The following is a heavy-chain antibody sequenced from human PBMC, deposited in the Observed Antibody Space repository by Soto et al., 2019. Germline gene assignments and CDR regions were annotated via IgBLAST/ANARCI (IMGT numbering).Heavy chain of an antibody. CDR2: VSYDGDDQ. J-gene: IGHJ5*02. CDR1: GFTFRGSE. V-gene: IGHV3-30-3*01. Sequence: QVQLVESGGGVVQSGRSLRLSCAASGFTFRGSEMHWVRQAPGKGLEWVAFVSYDGDDQYYADSVKGRFTVSRDNSGNTLHLQMDRLRPEDTAFYYCARASYFSEKTAYYAKSFKWFDPWGQGTLVTVSS. D-gene: IGHD3-9*01. CDR3: ARASYFSEKTAYYAKSFKWFDP.